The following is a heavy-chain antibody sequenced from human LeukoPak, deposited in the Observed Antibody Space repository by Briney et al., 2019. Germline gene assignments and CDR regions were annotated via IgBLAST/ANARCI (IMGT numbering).Heavy chain of an antibody. CDR1: GFTFSSYE. V-gene: IGHV3-48*03. CDR3: ANTKVGSGSPNFDY. Sequence: GGSLRLSCAASGFTFSSYEMNWVRQAPGKGLEWVSYISSSGSTIYYADSVKGRFTISRDNAKNSLYLQMNSLRAEDTAVYYCANTKVGSGSPNFDYWGQGTLVTVSS. D-gene: IGHD3-10*01. CDR2: ISSSGSTI. J-gene: IGHJ4*02.